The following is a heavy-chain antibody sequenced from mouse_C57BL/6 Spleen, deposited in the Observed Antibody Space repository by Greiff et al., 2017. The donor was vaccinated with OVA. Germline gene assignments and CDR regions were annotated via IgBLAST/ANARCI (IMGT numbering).Heavy chain of an antibody. CDR3: ARRGTTPDY. Sequence: QVQLKQSGAELVKPGASVKMSCKASGYTFTSYWITWVKRRPGQGLEWIGDIYPGSGSTNYNEKFKSKATLTVDTSSSTAYMQLSSLTSEDSAVYYCARRGTTPDYWGQGTTLTVSS. V-gene: IGHV1-55*01. J-gene: IGHJ2*01. D-gene: IGHD1-1*01. CDR1: GYTFTSYW. CDR2: IYPGSGST.